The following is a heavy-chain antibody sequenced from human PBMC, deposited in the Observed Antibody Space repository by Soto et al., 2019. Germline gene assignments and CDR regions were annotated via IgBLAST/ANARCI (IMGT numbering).Heavy chain of an antibody. CDR1: GDSVSSNSAA. J-gene: IGHJ3*02. CDR2: TYYRSKWYN. Sequence: KQSQTLSLTCAISGDSVSSNSAAWNWIRQSPSRGLEWLGRTYYRSKWYNDYAVSVKSRITINPDTSKNQFSLQLNSVTPEDTAVYYCAKGGIAARPGDAFDIWGQGTMVTVSS. V-gene: IGHV6-1*01. D-gene: IGHD6-6*01. CDR3: AKGGIAARPGDAFDI.